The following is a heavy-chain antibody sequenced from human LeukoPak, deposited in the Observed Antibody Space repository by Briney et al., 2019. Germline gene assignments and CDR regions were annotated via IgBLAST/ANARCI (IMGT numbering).Heavy chain of an antibody. CDR2: IKKDVGEK. CDR3: ARDDGGGAGY. V-gene: IGHV3-7*01. J-gene: IGHJ4*02. CDR1: GFTFSSYS. D-gene: IGHD5-24*01. Sequence: GGSLRLSCAASGFTFSSYSMNWVRQAPGKGLEWVASIKKDVGEKFYVDSVKGRFTISRDNSKNTVYLQMGSLRDEDMAVYYCARDDGGGAGYWGQGTLVTVSS.